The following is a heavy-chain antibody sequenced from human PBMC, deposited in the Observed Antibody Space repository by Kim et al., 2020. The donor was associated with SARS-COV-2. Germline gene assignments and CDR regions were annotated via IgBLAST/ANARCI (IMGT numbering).Heavy chain of an antibody. V-gene: IGHV4-39*01. D-gene: IGHD2-21*02. CDR3: ARGVTARRTSAFDL. Sequence: SETLSLTCTVSGGSISSSSYYWGWIRQPPGKGLVWIGSIYYSGSTYYNPYLRSRVTVSVDTSKNQFSLKLSSVTAADTAVYYCARGVTARRTSAFDLWGQGTMVTVSS. J-gene: IGHJ3*01. CDR1: GGSISSSSYY. CDR2: IYYSGST.